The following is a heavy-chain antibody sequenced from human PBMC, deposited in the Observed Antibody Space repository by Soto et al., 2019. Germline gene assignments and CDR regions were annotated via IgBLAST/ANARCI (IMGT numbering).Heavy chain of an antibody. Sequence: EVQLVESGGGLVQPGGSLRLSCAASGFTFSSYSMNWVRQAPGKGLEWVSYNSSSSSTIYYADSVKGRFTISRDNAKNSLYLQMNSLRDEDTAVYYCARDSPYSSSWYDLNWFDPWGQGTLVTVSS. J-gene: IGHJ5*02. V-gene: IGHV3-48*02. CDR1: GFTFSSYS. CDR2: NSSSSSTI. D-gene: IGHD6-13*01. CDR3: ARDSPYSSSWYDLNWFDP.